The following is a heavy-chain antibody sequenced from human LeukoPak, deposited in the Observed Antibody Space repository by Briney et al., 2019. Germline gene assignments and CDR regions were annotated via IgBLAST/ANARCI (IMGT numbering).Heavy chain of an antibody. J-gene: IGHJ4*02. CDR1: GFTFSSYS. CDR3: ARESVWFGELSVDY. CDR2: ISSSSSYI. Sequence: AGGPLRLSCAASGFTFSSYSMNWVRQAPGKGLEWVSSISSSSSYIYYADSVKGRFTISRDNAKNSLYLQMNSLRAEDTAVYYCARESVWFGELSVDYWGQGTLVTVSS. V-gene: IGHV3-21*01. D-gene: IGHD3-10*01.